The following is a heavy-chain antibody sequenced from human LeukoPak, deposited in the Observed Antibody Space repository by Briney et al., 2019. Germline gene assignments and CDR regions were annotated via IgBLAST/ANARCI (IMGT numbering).Heavy chain of an antibody. V-gene: IGHV3-23*01. CDR1: GFTFSNYA. Sequence: QPGGSLRLSCAASGFTFSNYAMKWVRQPPGKGLEWVSAISGSGGTTYYADSVKGRFTLSRDNSKNTLYLQINSLRAEDTAVYYCAKDPAAAGAYYYMDVWGKGTPVTVSS. J-gene: IGHJ6*03. CDR3: AKDPAAAGAYYYMDV. CDR2: ISGSGGTT. D-gene: IGHD6-13*01.